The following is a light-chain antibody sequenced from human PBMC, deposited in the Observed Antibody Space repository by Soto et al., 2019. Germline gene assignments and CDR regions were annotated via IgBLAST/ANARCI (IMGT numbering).Light chain of an antibody. CDR3: QQYDEWPLT. Sequence: EKVMTQSPATLSVSPGERATLSCRASQNVKTRLAWYQQKPGQAPRLLIYDAFTRATGIPARFSGSASGTDFTLTISRLQSEDFAVYYCQQYDEWPLTFGGGTKVEIK. CDR2: DAF. CDR1: QNVKTR. V-gene: IGKV3-15*01. J-gene: IGKJ4*01.